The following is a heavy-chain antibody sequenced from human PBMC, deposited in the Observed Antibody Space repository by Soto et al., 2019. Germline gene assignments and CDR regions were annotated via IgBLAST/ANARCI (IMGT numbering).Heavy chain of an antibody. V-gene: IGHV3-33*01. CDR1: GFTFSSYG. CDR2: IWYDGSNK. J-gene: IGHJ4*02. D-gene: IGHD1-26*01. CDR3: ARDMGGGEYSGSYLGY. Sequence: QVQLVESGGGVVQPGRSLRLSCAASGFTFSSYGMHWVRQAPGKGLEWVAVIWYDGSNKYYADSVKGRFTIARDNSKNTLYLQMNSLRAEDTAVYYCARDMGGGEYSGSYLGYWGQGTLVTVSS.